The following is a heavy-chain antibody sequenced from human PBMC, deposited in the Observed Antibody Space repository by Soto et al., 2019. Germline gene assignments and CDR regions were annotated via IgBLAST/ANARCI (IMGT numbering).Heavy chain of an antibody. V-gene: IGHV3-9*01. J-gene: IGHJ5*02. CDR1: GFTFDDYA. Sequence: GGSLRLSCAASGFTFDDYAMHWVRQAPGKGLEWVSGISWNSGSIGYADSVKGRFTISRDNAKNSLYLQMNSLRAEDTALYYCAKDGTPEGRCSGGSCGWFDPWGQGTLVTVSS. D-gene: IGHD2-15*01. CDR2: ISWNSGSI. CDR3: AKDGTPEGRCSGGSCGWFDP.